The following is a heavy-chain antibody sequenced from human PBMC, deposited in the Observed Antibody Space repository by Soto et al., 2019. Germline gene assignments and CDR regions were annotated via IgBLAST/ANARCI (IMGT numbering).Heavy chain of an antibody. Sequence: QVQLQESGPGLVKPSQTLSLTCTVSGGSISSDDFYWSWIRQHPGKGLEWIGYIYYSGNTYYNPSLKSRVTILVDPSKNQFSLXXXXXXXXXXXXXXXXXXXXXXXSWFDPWGQGTLVTV. CDR1: GGSISSDDFY. J-gene: IGHJ5*02. CDR2: IYYSGNT. V-gene: IGHV4-31*03. CDR3: XXXXXXXXXSWFDP.